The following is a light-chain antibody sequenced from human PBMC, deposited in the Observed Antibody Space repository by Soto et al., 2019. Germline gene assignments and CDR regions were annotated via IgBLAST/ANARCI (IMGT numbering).Light chain of an antibody. CDR2: GNN. V-gene: IGLV1-40*01. CDR3: QSSDSSLGGWV. Sequence: QSVLTQPPSVSGAPGQTVTISCTRSSSNIGAAYDVHWYQHLPGTAPKLLIYGNNNRPSGVPDRFSGSKSGTSASLAITGGQAEDEADDYCQSSDSSLGGWVFGGGTKLTVL. J-gene: IGLJ3*02. CDR1: SSNIGAAYD.